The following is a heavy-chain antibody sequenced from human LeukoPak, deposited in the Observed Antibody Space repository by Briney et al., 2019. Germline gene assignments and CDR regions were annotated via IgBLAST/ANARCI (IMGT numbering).Heavy chain of an antibody. CDR3: ARENSYYDSSGYYFGSGYFDY. Sequence: SETLSLTCTVSGGSFSPHYWIWIRQPPGKGLEWIGDIYYSGSTNYNPSLRSRVTISVDTSKNLFSLRLSSVTAADTAVYYCARENSYYDSSGYYFGSGYFDYWGQGTLVTVSS. J-gene: IGHJ4*02. V-gene: IGHV4-59*11. CDR2: IYYSGST. D-gene: IGHD3-22*01. CDR1: GGSFSPHY.